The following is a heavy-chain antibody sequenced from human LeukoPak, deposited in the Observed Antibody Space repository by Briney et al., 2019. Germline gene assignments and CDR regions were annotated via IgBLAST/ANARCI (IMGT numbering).Heavy chain of an antibody. CDR1: GFTFSSYW. CDR2: IKQDGSEK. D-gene: IGHD6-13*01. Sequence: GGSLRLSCAASGFTFSSYWMSWVRQAPGKGLEWVANIKQDGSEKYYADSVKGRFTISRDNSKNTLYLQMNSLRAEDTAVYYCAKGTMRSSSRRDYFDYWGQGTLVTVSS. CDR3: AKGTMRSSSRRDYFDY. J-gene: IGHJ4*02. V-gene: IGHV3-7*01.